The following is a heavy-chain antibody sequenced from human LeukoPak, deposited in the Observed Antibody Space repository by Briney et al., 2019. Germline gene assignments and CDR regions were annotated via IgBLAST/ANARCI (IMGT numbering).Heavy chain of an antibody. V-gene: IGHV1-69*13. CDR1: GGTFSSYA. D-gene: IGHD2-2*02. Sequence: ASVKVSCKASGGTFSSYAISWVRQAPGQGLEWMGGIIPIFGTANYAQKFQGRVTITADESTSTAYMELSSLRSEDTAVYYCASSLLGYCGSTSCHTFDYWGQGTLVTVFS. CDR2: IIPIFGTA. CDR3: ASSLLGYCGSTSCHTFDY. J-gene: IGHJ4*02.